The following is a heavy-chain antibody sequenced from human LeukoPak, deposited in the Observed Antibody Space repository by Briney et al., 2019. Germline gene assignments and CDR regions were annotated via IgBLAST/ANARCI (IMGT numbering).Heavy chain of an antibody. CDR2: IYDSGST. V-gene: IGHV4-59*01. CDR1: GGSISSYY. CDR3: ARLGYTYGHFDH. J-gene: IGHJ4*02. D-gene: IGHD5-18*01. Sequence: SETLSLTCSVSGGSISSYYWSWIRQPPGKGLEWIGYIYDSGSTSYNPSLKSRVTISVDTSKNQFSLKLSSVTAADTAVYYCARLGYTYGHFDHWGRGTLVTVSS.